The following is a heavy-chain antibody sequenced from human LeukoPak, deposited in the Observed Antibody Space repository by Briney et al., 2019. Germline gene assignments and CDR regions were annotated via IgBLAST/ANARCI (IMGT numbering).Heavy chain of an antibody. CDR2: IYTSGST. V-gene: IGHV4-4*07. CDR1: GGSISNKY. CDR3: ARDGYYYGSGIFSPFDI. D-gene: IGHD3-10*01. Sequence: SETLSLTCTVSGGSISNKYWSWIRQPAGKGLEWIGRIYTSGSTNYNPSLKSRVTMSVDTSKNQFSLKLSSVTTADTAVYYCARDGYYYGSGIFSPFDIWGQGTMVTVSS. J-gene: IGHJ3*02.